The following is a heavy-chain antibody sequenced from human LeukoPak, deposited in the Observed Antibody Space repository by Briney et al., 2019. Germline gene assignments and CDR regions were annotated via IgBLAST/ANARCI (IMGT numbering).Heavy chain of an antibody. CDR2: LYSGGTT. CDR1: GATVSSNY. D-gene: IGHD6-6*01. V-gene: IGHV3-53*01. Sequence: PGGSLRLSCAASGATVSSNYISWVRQAPGKGLEWVSILYSGGTTYYADSVKGRFTISRDNSKNTLYLQMNSLRAEDTAVYYCAKDPPEYSSSFLVGDYWGQGTLVTVSS. J-gene: IGHJ4*02. CDR3: AKDPPEYSSSFLVGDY.